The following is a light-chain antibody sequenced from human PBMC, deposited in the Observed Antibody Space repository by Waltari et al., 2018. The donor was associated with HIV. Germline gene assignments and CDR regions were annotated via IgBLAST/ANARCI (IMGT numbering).Light chain of an antibody. CDR3: QSTDTNDIRI. V-gene: IGLV3-25*03. CDR1: GLPKQY. J-gene: IGLJ2*01. Sequence: SYELTQPPSVSVSPGQTARISCSGDGLPKQYTYWYQHKAGQAPILVSFRDTERPSGIPARFSGSSSGTTATLTISGVQAEDEADYYCQSTDTNDIRIFGGGTSLAVL. CDR2: RDT.